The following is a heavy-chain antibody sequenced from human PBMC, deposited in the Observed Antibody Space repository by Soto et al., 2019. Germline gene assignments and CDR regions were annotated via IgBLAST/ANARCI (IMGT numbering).Heavy chain of an antibody. CDR3: ARHFRVSTYDYFDY. J-gene: IGHJ4*02. CDR1: GGSIRDSNYY. D-gene: IGHD3-16*01. V-gene: IGHV4-39*01. CDR2: IYYSGST. Sequence: QLQLQESGPGLVKPSETLSLTCSVSGGSIRDSNYYWGWIRQPPGKGLEWIGSIYYSGSTHYNPSLKSRVSISIDTSKNQFSLRVSSVTAADTAVLYCARHFRVSTYDYFDYWGQGTLVTVSS.